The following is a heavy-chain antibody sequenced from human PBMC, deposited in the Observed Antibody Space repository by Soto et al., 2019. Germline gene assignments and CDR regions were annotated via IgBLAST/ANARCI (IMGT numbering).Heavy chain of an antibody. CDR3: ARIGYDIFYARPHFDP. V-gene: IGHV1-18*01. CDR1: GYTFTSYG. D-gene: IGHD3-9*01. Sequence: ASVKVSCKASGYTFTSYGISWVRQAPGQGLEWMGWISAYNGNTNYAQKLQGRVTMTTDTSTSTAYMELRSLRSDDTAVYYCARIGYDIFYARPHFDPWGQGTLVTVSS. J-gene: IGHJ5*02. CDR2: ISAYNGNT.